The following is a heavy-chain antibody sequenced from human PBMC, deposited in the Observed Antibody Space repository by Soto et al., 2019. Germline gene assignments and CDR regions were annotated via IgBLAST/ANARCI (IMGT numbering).Heavy chain of an antibody. CDR1: GYSFTSYW. V-gene: IGHV5-51*01. CDR3: ARQAYYYDSGAYYGMDV. J-gene: IGHJ6*02. D-gene: IGHD3-22*01. CDR2: IYPGDSDT. Sequence: PGESLKISCKGSGYSFTSYWIGWVRQMPGKGLEWMGIIYPGDSDTRYSPSFQGQVTISADKSISTAYLQWSSLKASDTAMYYCARQAYYYDSGAYYGMDVWGQGTTVTV.